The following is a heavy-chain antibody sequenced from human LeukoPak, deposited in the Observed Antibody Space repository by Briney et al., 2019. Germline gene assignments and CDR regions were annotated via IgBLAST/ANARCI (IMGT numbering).Heavy chain of an antibody. V-gene: IGHV3-30*04. D-gene: IGHD2-2*01. Sequence: PGGSLRLSCSASGFTFGSYAMHWVRQASAKGLEWVTVISSDASNKNYADSVKGRFTVSRDNSKNTLYLQMNSLRTEDTAVYYCARSYCSGTSCSGDYWGQGTLVTVSS. CDR2: ISSDASNK. CDR3: ARSYCSGTSCSGDY. J-gene: IGHJ4*02. CDR1: GFTFGSYA.